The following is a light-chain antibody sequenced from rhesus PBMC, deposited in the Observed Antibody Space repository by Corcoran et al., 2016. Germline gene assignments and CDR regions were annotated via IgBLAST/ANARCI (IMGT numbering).Light chain of an antibody. CDR3: QQHENSPYS. CDR1: QGISNW. CDR2: RAS. Sequence: DIQMTQSPSSLSASIGDRVTITCRASQGISNWLAWYQQKPGKAPNLLIYRASNLQTGVPSRFSGGGSGKDFTLTSSSLQSEDIATYYGQQHENSPYSFGQGTKVEIK. J-gene: IGKJ2*01. V-gene: IGKV1-69*01.